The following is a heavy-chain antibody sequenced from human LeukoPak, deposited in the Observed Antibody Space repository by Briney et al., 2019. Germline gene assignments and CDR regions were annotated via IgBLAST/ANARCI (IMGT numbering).Heavy chain of an antibody. Sequence: ASVKVSCKASGYSFTSYDINWVRQATGQGLEWMGWMNPNSGNTGYAQKFQGRVTITRNTSISTAYMELSSLRSEDTAVYYCARNPIRTYYDFWSGYSNWFDPWGQGTLVTVSS. CDR2: MNPNSGNT. CDR1: GYSFTSYD. V-gene: IGHV1-8*03. D-gene: IGHD3-3*01. J-gene: IGHJ5*02. CDR3: ARNPIRTYYDFWSGYSNWFDP.